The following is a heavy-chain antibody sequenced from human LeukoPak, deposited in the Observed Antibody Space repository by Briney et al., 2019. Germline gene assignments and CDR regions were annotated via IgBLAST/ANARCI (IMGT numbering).Heavy chain of an antibody. CDR2: ISSSSSYI. D-gene: IGHD5-24*01. CDR1: GFTFSSYS. V-gene: IGHV3-21*01. CDR3: ARDWARDGYKITDY. Sequence: PGGSLRLSCAASGFTFSSYSMNWVRQAPGKGLEWVSSISSSSSYIYYADSVKGRFTISRDNAKNSLYLQMNSLRAEDTAVYYCARDWARDGYKITDYWGQGTLVTVSS. J-gene: IGHJ4*02.